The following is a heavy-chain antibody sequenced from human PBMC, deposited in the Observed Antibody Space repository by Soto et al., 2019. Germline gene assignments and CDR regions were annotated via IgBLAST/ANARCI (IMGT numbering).Heavy chain of an antibody. Sequence: SETLSLTCAVSGGSFSGYYWSWIRQPPGKGLEWIGEINHSGSTNYNPSLKGRVTISVDTSKNQFSLKLSSVTAADTAVYYCARGGVGAAAGIDAFDIWGQGTMVTVSS. V-gene: IGHV4-34*01. CDR1: GGSFSGYY. CDR3: ARGGVGAAAGIDAFDI. CDR2: INHSGST. D-gene: IGHD6-13*01. J-gene: IGHJ3*02.